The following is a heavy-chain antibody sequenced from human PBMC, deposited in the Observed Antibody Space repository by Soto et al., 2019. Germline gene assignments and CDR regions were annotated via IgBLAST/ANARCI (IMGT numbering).Heavy chain of an antibody. Sequence: QVQLQQWGAGLLKPSETLSLNCAVTGGSLSGYYWSWIRQPPGKGLEWIGEVKDGGHTNYSPSLRGRQTISSDQSNSQYSLGPNAVTAADTGVYYCARGHEGVMATHWDQGSLVTVSS. CDR2: VKDGGHT. V-gene: IGHV4-34*01. J-gene: IGHJ4*02. D-gene: IGHD5-12*01. CDR1: GGSLSGYY. CDR3: ARGHEGVMATH.